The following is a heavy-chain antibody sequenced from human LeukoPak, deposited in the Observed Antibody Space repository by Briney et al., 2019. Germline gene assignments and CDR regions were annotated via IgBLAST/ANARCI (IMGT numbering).Heavy chain of an antibody. V-gene: IGHV1-2*02. Sequence: ASVKVSCKASGYTFTGYYIHWVRQAPGRGLEWMGWFNPNSGGSDYALKFQSRVTMTGDTSTDASIGTVYMELSRLTSDDTAVYYCARVATFAGSSGSYFAFWGQGTLVTVSS. D-gene: IGHD1-26*01. J-gene: IGHJ4*02. CDR1: GYTFTGYY. CDR2: FNPNSGGS. CDR3: ARVATFAGSSGSYFAF.